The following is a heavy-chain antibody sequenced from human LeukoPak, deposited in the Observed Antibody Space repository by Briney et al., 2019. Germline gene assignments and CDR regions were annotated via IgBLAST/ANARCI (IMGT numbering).Heavy chain of an antibody. D-gene: IGHD2-8*01. J-gene: IGHJ4*02. CDR1: GFPFSKYT. Sequence: PGGSLRLSCAASGFPFSKYTMHWVRQAPGKGLEWVAVIIHDGSIEKYADSVKGRFTISRDNSKNTLYLQMHSLRAEDTAVYYCARVGSSYCTTTACRTFDSWGQGTLVTVSS. CDR2: IIHDGSIE. V-gene: IGHV3-30-3*01. CDR3: ARVGSSYCTTTACRTFDS.